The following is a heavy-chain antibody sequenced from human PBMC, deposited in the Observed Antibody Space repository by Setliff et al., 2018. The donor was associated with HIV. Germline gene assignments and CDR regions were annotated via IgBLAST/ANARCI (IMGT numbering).Heavy chain of an antibody. Sequence: GASVKVSCKTSGYIFIRYYIFWVRQAPGQGLEWMGNINPHTGVTKYAEKFQGRGNMTRDTSINTIYMELSRRRSDETAVYYCARGVSVAGTEGVDAFDIWGQGTMVTVSS. CDR3: ARGVSVAGTEGVDAFDI. J-gene: IGHJ3*02. CDR2: INPHTGVT. CDR1: GYIFIRYY. V-gene: IGHV1-2*02. D-gene: IGHD6-19*01.